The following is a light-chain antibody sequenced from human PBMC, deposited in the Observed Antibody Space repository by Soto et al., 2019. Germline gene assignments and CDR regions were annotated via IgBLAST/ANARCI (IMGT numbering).Light chain of an antibody. J-gene: IGLJ1*01. Sequence: QSVLTQPPSVSAAPGQKVTISCSGSSSNIGNNYVSWYQHLPGTAPKLLIYDNNKRPSGIPDRLSGSKSGTSATLGFTGLQTGDEADYYCGTWDNSLSAYVFGTGTKLTVL. V-gene: IGLV1-51*01. CDR3: GTWDNSLSAYV. CDR2: DNN. CDR1: SSNIGNNY.